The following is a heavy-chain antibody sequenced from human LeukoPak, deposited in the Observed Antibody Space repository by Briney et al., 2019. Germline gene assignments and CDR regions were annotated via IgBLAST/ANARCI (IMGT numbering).Heavy chain of an antibody. J-gene: IGHJ4*02. CDR2: ISSTSTYI. V-gene: IGHV3-21*01. Sequence: GGSLRLSCAASGFSFSTYSMNWVRQAPGKGLEWVSSISSTSTYIYYADSVKGRFTISRDNAKNSLYLQMNSLRAEDTAVYYCARDPLYCSGGNCYFEYWGQGTLVTVSS. CDR3: ARDPLYCSGGNCYFEY. CDR1: GFSFSTYS. D-gene: IGHD2-15*01.